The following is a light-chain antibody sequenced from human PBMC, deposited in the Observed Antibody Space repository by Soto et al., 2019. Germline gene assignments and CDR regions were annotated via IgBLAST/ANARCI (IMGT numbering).Light chain of an antibody. Sequence: ASQSISSYLNWYQQKPGKAPKLLIYAASTLQSGVPSRFSGSGFGTDFALSIHCRSPVSASLFYCHPSHSLLRPIAGGTKVDIK. CDR2: AAS. CDR1: QSISSY. V-gene: IGKV1-39*01. J-gene: IGKJ4*01. CDR3: HPSHSLLRP.